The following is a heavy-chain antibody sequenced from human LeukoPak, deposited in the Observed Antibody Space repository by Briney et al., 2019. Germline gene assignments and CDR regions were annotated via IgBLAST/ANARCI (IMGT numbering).Heavy chain of an antibody. V-gene: IGHV4-61*02. CDR1: GGSISSGSYY. CDR3: ARVLVVITKRYYMDV. J-gene: IGHJ6*03. Sequence: SQTLSLTCTVSGGSISSGSYYWSWIRQPAGKGLEWIGRIYTSGSTNYNPSLKSRVTISVDTSKNQFSLKLSSVTAADTAVYYCARVLVVITKRYYMDVWGKGTTVTVSS. CDR2: IYTSGST. D-gene: IGHD3-22*01.